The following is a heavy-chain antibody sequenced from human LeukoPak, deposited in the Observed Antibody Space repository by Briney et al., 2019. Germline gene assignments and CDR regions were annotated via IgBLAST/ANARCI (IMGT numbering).Heavy chain of an antibody. D-gene: IGHD3-22*01. V-gene: IGHV3-23*01. Sequence: GSLRLSCAASGFIFSSYAMSWVRQAPGEGLEWVSAISGSGVSTYYADSVKGRFTVSRDNSKNTLYLQMNSLRAEDTAVYYCARYISGHSLDSWGQGTLVTVSS. J-gene: IGHJ4*02. CDR1: GFIFSSYA. CDR3: ARYISGHSLDS. CDR2: ISGSGVST.